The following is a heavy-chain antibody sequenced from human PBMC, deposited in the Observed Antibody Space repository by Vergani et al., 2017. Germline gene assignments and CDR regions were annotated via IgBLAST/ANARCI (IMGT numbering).Heavy chain of an antibody. J-gene: IGHJ6*04. CDR2: IIPVLGKT. CDR1: GATFRSNT. Sequence: QVQLMQSGAEVKKPGSSVKVSCKASGATFRSNTISWVRQVPGQGLEWMGRIIPVLGKTKYAQDFQGRLTITADTSTSTAYMELTSLRSQDTAVYYCARDPRGYGGDPEDYYYGMDVWGKGTTVTVSS. V-gene: IGHV1-69*08. D-gene: IGHD2-21*02. CDR3: ARDPRGYGGDPEDYYYGMDV.